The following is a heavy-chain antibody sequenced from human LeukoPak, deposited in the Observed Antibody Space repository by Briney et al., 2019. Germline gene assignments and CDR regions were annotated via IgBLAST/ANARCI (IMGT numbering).Heavy chain of an antibody. V-gene: IGHV4-39*01. CDR2: IYYSGST. J-gene: IGHJ3*02. D-gene: IGHD4-17*01. CDR1: GGSISSSSYY. Sequence: PSETLSLTCTVSGGSISSSSYYWGWIRQPPGKGLEWIGSIYYSGSTYYNPSLKSRVTISVDTSKNQFSLELSSVTAADTAVYYCARHYGDYEGDAFDIWGQGTMVTVSS. CDR3: ARHYGDYEGDAFDI.